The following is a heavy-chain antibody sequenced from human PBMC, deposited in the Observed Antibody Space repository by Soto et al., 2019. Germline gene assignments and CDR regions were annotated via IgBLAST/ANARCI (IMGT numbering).Heavy chain of an antibody. CDR2: ISGSGGST. CDR1: GFKFSTYA. Sequence: GGSLRLSCEASGFKFSTYAMSWVRQAPGKGLEWVSAISGSGGSTYYADSVKGRFTISRDNSKNTLYLQMNSLRAEDTAVYYCAKDDFWSGYSHFDYWGQGTLVTVSS. CDR3: AKDDFWSGYSHFDY. J-gene: IGHJ4*02. D-gene: IGHD3-3*01. V-gene: IGHV3-23*01.